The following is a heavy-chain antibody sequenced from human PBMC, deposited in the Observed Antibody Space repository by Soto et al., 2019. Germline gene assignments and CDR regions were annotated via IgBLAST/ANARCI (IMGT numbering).Heavy chain of an antibody. J-gene: IGHJ4*02. Sequence: QLQLQESGPGLVKPSETLSLTCTVSGGSISSSSYYWGWIRQPPGKGLEWIGSIYYSGSTYYNPSLKSRVTISVDTSKNQFSLKLSSVTAADTAVYYCARQWQWLGFDYWGQGTLVTVSS. CDR3: ARQWQWLGFDY. D-gene: IGHD6-19*01. V-gene: IGHV4-39*01. CDR2: IYYSGST. CDR1: GGSISSSSYY.